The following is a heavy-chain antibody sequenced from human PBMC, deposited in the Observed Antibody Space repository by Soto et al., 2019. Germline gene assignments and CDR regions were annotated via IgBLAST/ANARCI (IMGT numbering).Heavy chain of an antibody. D-gene: IGHD5-12*01. CDR2: IIPIFGTA. CDR3: ARCGLQFNCDH. Sequence: QVQLVQSGAEVKKPGSSVKVSGKDSGGTFSSYAISWVRQAPGQGLEWMGGIIPIFGTANYAQKFQGRVTITADESTSTAYMELSSLRSEDTAVYYCARCGLQFNCDHWGQGTLVTVSS. CDR1: GGTFSSYA. V-gene: IGHV1-69*12. J-gene: IGHJ4*02.